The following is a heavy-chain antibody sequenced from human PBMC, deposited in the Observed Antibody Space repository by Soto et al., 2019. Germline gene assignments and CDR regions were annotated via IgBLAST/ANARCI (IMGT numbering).Heavy chain of an antibody. CDR3: ARMETFGSLNWFDP. J-gene: IGHJ5*02. CDR1: GYSFTNND. V-gene: IGHV1-8*01. D-gene: IGHD3-16*01. CDR2: MNPGSGDT. Sequence: GASVKVSCKASGYSFTNNDVSWVRQATGQGLEWMGWMNPGSGDTGYAQKFQGRVTMTRDISIATAYMALSSLRSDDTAIYYCARMETFGSLNWFDPWGQGTLVTVSS.